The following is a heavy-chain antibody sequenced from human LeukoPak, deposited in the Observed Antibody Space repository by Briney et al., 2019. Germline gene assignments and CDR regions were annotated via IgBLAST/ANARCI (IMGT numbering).Heavy chain of an antibody. V-gene: IGHV3-15*01. Sequence: PGRSLRLSCAASGVTFSIAWMSWVRQAPGKGPEWVGRIQRKTDGGTTDYAGPVKDRFTISRDDSKNTLYRHMNSLKTEDTAVYYCVTIRYSTGYFFDYWGQGTLVTVSS. D-gene: IGHD6-25*01. CDR2: IQRKTDGGTT. J-gene: IGHJ4*02. CDR3: VTIRYSTGYFFDY. CDR1: GVTFSIAW.